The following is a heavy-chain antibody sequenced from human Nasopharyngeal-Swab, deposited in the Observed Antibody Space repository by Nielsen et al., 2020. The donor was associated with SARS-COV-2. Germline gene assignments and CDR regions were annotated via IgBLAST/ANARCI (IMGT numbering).Heavy chain of an antibody. D-gene: IGHD6-6*01. CDR2: ISSSSSYI. J-gene: IGHJ6*02. V-gene: IGHV3-21*01. CDR3: ARTYSSSSPYYYYGMDV. Sequence: VRQMPGKGLVWVSSISSSSSYIYYADSVKGRFTISRDNAKNSLYLQMNSLRAEDTAVYYCARTYSSSSPYYYYGMDVWGQGTTVTVSS.